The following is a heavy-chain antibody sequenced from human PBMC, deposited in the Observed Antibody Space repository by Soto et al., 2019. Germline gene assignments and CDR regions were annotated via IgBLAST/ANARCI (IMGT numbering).Heavy chain of an antibody. CDR2: INSRSTYT. J-gene: IGHJ4*02. D-gene: IGHD3-10*01. V-gene: IGHV3-11*06. CDR3: ARDLDSYSADF. CDR1: GFTFGDFD. Sequence: QVYLVESGGGLVKPGGSLRLSCVTSGFTFGDFDMSWMRQAPGKGLEWVSHINSRSTYTNYADSVKGRFTVSRDNAKNALSLKMKTLRAEETGEYYCARDLDSYSADFWGQGPLVTV.